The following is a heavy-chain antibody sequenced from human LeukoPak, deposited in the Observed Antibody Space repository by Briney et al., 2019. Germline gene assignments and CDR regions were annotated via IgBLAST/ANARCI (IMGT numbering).Heavy chain of an antibody. V-gene: IGHV3-23*01. CDR2: ISGSGGST. CDR3: AKRQEGSGTYYPLDY. Sequence: GGSLRLSCAASGFTFSSYAMSWVRQAPGKGLEWVSAISGSGGSTYYADSVKGRFTISRDNSKNTLYLQMNSLRAEDTAVYYCAKRQEGSGTYYPLDYWGQGTLVTVSS. D-gene: IGHD3-10*01. J-gene: IGHJ4*02. CDR1: GFTFSSYA.